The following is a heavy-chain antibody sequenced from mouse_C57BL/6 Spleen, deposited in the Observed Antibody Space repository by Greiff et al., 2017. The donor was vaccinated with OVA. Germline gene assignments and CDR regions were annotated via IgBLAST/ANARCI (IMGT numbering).Heavy chain of an antibody. CDR3: AREGDSSGYVNFDY. CDR2: IDPSDSYT. Sequence: QVQLKQPGAELVRPGTSVKLSCKASGYTFTSYWMHWVKQRPGQGLEWIGVIDPSDSYTNYNQKFKGKATLTVDTSSSTAYMQLSSLTSEDSAVYYCAREGDSSGYVNFDYWGQGTTLTVSS. J-gene: IGHJ2*01. CDR1: GYTFTSYW. V-gene: IGHV1-59*01. D-gene: IGHD3-2*02.